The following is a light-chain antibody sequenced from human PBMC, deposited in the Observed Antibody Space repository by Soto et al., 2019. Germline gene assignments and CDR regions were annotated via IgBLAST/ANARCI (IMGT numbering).Light chain of an antibody. V-gene: IGKV3-20*01. CDR2: GAS. CDR1: QSVTSNY. CDR3: QQYGSSGT. J-gene: IGKJ1*01. Sequence: EIVLTQAPGTLSLSPLERSTLSFMASQSVTSNYLAWYQQTPGQAPRLLFFGASIRATGIPDRFSGSGSGTDFTLTISRLEPEDFAVYYCQQYGSSGTFGQGTKVDIK.